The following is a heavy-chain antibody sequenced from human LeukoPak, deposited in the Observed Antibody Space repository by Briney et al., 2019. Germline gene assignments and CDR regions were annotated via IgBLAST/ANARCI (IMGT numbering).Heavy chain of an antibody. D-gene: IGHD1-26*01. CDR1: GFTFSSYG. CDR2: ISYDGSNK. CDR3: AKDRRAGATGYGMDV. Sequence: GRSLRLSCAASGFTFSSYGMHWVRQAPGKGLEWVAVISYDGSNKYHADSVKGRFTISGDNSKNTLYLQMNSLRAEDTAVYYCAKDRRAGATGYGMDVWGQGTTVIVSS. J-gene: IGHJ6*02. V-gene: IGHV3-30*18.